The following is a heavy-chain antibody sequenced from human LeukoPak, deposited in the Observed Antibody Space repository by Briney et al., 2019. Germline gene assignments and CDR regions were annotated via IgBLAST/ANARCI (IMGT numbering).Heavy chain of an antibody. CDR3: ARRARIAVAGRQAYNWFDP. D-gene: IGHD6-19*01. CDR2: IYYSGST. V-gene: IGHV4-59*08. CDR1: GFAVNSNY. J-gene: IGHJ5*02. Sequence: GSLRLSCAASGFAVNSNYLSWIRQPPGKGLEWIGYIYYSGSTNYNPSLKSRVTISVNTSKNQFSLKLSSVTAADTAVYYCARRARIAVAGRQAYNWFDPWGQGTLVTVSS.